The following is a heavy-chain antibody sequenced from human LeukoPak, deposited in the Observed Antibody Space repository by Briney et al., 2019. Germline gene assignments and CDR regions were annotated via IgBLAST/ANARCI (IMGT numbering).Heavy chain of an antibody. CDR1: GGSISSYY. CDR2: IYYSGST. CDR3: ARHYCSGGFCYSLLDY. Sequence: SETLSLTCTVSGGSISSYYWSWIRQPPGKGLEWIGYIYYSGSTNYNPSLKSRVTISVDTSKNQFSLKLSSVTAADTAVYYCARHYCSGGFCYSLLDYWGQGILVTVSS. V-gene: IGHV4-59*08. D-gene: IGHD2-15*01. J-gene: IGHJ4*02.